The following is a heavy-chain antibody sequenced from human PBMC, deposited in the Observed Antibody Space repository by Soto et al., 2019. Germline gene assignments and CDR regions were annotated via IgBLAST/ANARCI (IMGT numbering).Heavy chain of an antibody. CDR3: AKDIYSSSPYYMDV. Sequence: EVQLVESGGGLVQPGRSLRLSCAASGFTFDDYAMHWVRQVPGKGLEWVSGISRNSGNIGYADSVKGRFTISRDNAKNTLYLQMKSLRVEDTALYYCAKDIYSSSPYYMDVWGKGTTVTVSS. J-gene: IGHJ6*03. D-gene: IGHD6-6*01. CDR2: ISRNSGNI. V-gene: IGHV3-9*01. CDR1: GFTFDDYA.